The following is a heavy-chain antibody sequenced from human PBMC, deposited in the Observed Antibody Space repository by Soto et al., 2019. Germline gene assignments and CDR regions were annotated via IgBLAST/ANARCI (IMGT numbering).Heavy chain of an antibody. CDR3: AKSLVFVDHADMDV. CDR1: GGSFTSYI. Sequence: QVQLVQSGAEVKKPGSSVKVSCEASGGSFTSYIFTWVRQAPGQGLEWMGRIIPIQGTANYALKFQDRVTITADKYTNTAYMELRSLRPEDTALYYCAKSLVFVDHADMDVWGKGTTVTVSS. CDR2: IIPIQGTA. J-gene: IGHJ6*03. V-gene: IGHV1-69*08. D-gene: IGHD2-21*01.